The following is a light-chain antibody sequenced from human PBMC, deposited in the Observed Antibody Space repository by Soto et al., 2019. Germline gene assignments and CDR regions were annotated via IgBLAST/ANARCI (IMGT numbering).Light chain of an antibody. CDR3: QQYNSYSLT. Sequence: DIQMTQSPSTLSASVGDRVTITCRSSQSISSWLAWYQQKPGKAPKLLIYRASSLQSGAPSRFSGSGSGTEFTLPISSLQPDDFAAYYCQQYNSYSLTFGGGTKVEIK. V-gene: IGKV1-5*03. CDR1: QSISSW. J-gene: IGKJ4*01. CDR2: RAS.